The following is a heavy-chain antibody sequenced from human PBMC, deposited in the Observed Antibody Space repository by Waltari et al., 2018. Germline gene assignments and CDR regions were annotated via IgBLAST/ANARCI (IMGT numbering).Heavy chain of an antibody. V-gene: IGHV1-58*01. CDR2: IVVGRGNT. CDR3: AAEAVPTEDIVVVPAAMYGMDV. CDR1: GFTFTSSA. D-gene: IGHD2-2*01. Sequence: QMQLVQSGPEVKKPGTSVKVSCKASGFTFTSSAVQWVRQARGQRIEWIGWIVVGRGNTNSAQKFQERVTITRYMSTSTAYMELSSLGSDDTAVYYCAAEAVPTEDIVVVPAAMYGMDVWGQGTTVTVSS. J-gene: IGHJ6*02.